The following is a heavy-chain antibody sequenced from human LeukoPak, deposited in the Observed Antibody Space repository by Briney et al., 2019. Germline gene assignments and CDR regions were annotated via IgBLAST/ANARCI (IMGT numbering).Heavy chain of an antibody. D-gene: IGHD2-2*01. CDR3: ARAVVVPAAAPNDAFDI. CDR1: GGSISGYY. Sequence: SETLSLTCSVSGGSISGYYWTWIRQPPGKGLEWIGYIYYSGSTNYNPSLKSRVTISVDTSKNQFSLKLSSVTAADTAVYYCARAVVVPAAAPNDAFDIWGQGTMVTVSS. J-gene: IGHJ3*02. V-gene: IGHV4-59*01. CDR2: IYYSGST.